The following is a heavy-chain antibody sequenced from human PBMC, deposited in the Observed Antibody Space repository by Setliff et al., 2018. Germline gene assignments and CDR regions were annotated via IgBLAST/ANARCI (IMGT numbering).Heavy chain of an antibody. D-gene: IGHD3-9*01. Sequence: SETLSLTCTVSGVSVSSNNYDWGWIRQPPGKGLQWMGTVSYGGRTYYNSSLKSRVTISVDTPKNEFSLSLSSVTAADTALYYCASRPATLAGYPFHYWGQGALVTVSS. CDR1: GVSVSSNNYD. V-gene: IGHV4-39*01. J-gene: IGHJ4*02. CDR3: ASRPATLAGYPFHY. CDR2: VSYGGRT.